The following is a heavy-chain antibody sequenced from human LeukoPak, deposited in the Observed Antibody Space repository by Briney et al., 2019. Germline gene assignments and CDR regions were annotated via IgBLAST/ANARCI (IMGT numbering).Heavy chain of an antibody. CDR1: GFTFSSYS. J-gene: IGHJ4*02. Sequence: PGGSLRLSCAASGFTFSSYSMNWVRQAPGKGLEWVAVIWFDGSIQYYADSVKGRFTISRDNSKNTLFLQMNTLRADDTAVYYCARPNDDLLTIWDWGQGTLVTVSS. CDR3: ARPNDDLLTIWD. CDR2: IWFDGSIQ. V-gene: IGHV3-33*08. D-gene: IGHD3-9*01.